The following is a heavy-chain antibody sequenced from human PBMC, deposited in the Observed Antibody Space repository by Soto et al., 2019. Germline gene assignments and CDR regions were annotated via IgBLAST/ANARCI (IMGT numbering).Heavy chain of an antibody. Sequence: QVQLQESGPGLVKPSQTLSLTCTVSGDSISSGVYYWSWIRQHPEKGLEWIAYIYHSGNTYYNPSLRSRITISVDTSKNQYSLRLTSRTAADTAIYYCAGEDWVSRRSFDLWGRGTLVTVSS. CDR3: AGEDWVSRRSFDL. J-gene: IGHJ2*01. CDR1: GDSISSGVYY. V-gene: IGHV4-31*03. D-gene: IGHD3-9*01. CDR2: IYHSGNT.